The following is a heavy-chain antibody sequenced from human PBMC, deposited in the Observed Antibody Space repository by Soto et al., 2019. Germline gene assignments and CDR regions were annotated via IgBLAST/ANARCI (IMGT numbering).Heavy chain of an antibody. D-gene: IGHD6-19*01. CDR3: ARSAGWYAVHS. CDR1: GDSVSSPYY. Sequence: QVQLQESGPGLVKPSGTLSLTCAVSGDSVSSPYYWCWVRQPPGKGLEWIGEVFHTGTTSYNPSLRSRVTISRDKSINHFSLDLNSVTAADTAVYYCARSAGWYAVHSWGPGTLVIVSS. V-gene: IGHV4-4*02. J-gene: IGHJ4*02. CDR2: VFHTGTT.